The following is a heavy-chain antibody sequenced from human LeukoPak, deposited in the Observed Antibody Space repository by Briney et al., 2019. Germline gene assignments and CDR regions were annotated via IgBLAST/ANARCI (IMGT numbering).Heavy chain of an antibody. D-gene: IGHD5-12*01. Sequence: GASVKVSCKASGYTFTSYGISWVRQAPGQGLEWMGWISAYNGNTNYAQKLQGRVTMTTDTSTSTAYMELRSLRSDDTAVYYCAREFGVMGYEDFDYWGQGTLVTVSS. CDR2: ISAYNGNT. J-gene: IGHJ4*02. CDR3: AREFGVMGYEDFDY. V-gene: IGHV1-18*01. CDR1: GYTFTSYG.